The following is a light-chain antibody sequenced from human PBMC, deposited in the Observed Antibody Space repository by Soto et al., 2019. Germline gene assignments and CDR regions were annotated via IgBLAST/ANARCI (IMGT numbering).Light chain of an antibody. CDR3: TQSSSPPLT. J-gene: IGKJ4*01. Sequence: DMVVVSFKETLAVSLGERATINCKSSPSVLYSSNNKNYLAWYQQKPGQPPKLLIYWASTRESGVPDRFSGSGSGTDFTLTISCLQAEDVAVYYCTQSSSPPLTFGEGTKVDI. V-gene: IGKV4-1*01. CDR2: WAS. CDR1: PSVLYSSNNKNY.